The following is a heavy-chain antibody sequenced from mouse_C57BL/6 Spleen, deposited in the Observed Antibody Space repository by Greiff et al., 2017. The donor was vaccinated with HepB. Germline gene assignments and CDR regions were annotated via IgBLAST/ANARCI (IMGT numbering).Heavy chain of an antibody. V-gene: IGHV1-54*01. Sequence: QVQLKQSGAELVRPGTSVKVSCKASGYAFTNNLIEWVKQRPGQGLEWIGVINPGSGGTNYNEKFKGKATLTADKSSSTAYMQLSSLTSEDSAVYFCARSDTTVVDWYFDVWGTGTTVTVSS. D-gene: IGHD1-1*01. CDR3: ARSDTTVVDWYFDV. CDR1: GYAFTNNL. CDR2: INPGSGGT. J-gene: IGHJ1*03.